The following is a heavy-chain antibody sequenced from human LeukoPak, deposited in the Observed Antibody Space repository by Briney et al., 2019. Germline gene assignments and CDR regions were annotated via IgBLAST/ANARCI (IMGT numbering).Heavy chain of an antibody. CDR1: GGSFSGYY. CDR2: INHSGST. CDR3: ARRNYVWGSYRPPYMDV. J-gene: IGHJ6*03. Sequence: SETLSLTCAVYGGSFSGYYWSWIRQPPGKGLEWIGEINHSGSTNYNPSLKSRVTISVDTSKNQFSLKLSSVTAADTAVYYCARRNYVWGSYRPPYMDVWGKGTTVTVSS. D-gene: IGHD3-16*02. V-gene: IGHV4-34*01.